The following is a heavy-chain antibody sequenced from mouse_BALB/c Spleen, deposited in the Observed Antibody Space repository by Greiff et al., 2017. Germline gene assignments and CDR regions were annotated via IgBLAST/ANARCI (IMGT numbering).Heavy chain of an antibody. CDR2: IDPSNSET. J-gene: IGHJ1*01. CDR3: ARNSLLRPWYFDV. D-gene: IGHD1-2*01. CDR1: GYTFTDYA. Sequence: QVQLQQSGAELVRPGVSVKISCKGSGYTFTDYAMHWVKQRPGQGLEWIGMIDPSNSETRLNQKFKDKATLNVDKSSNTAYMQLSSLTSEDSAVYYCARNSLLRPWYFDVWGAGTTVTVSS. V-gene: IGHV1S127*01.